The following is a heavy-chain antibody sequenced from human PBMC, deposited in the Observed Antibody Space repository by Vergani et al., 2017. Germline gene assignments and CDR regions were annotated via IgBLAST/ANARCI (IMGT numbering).Heavy chain of an antibody. CDR1: GFTFSGSA. CDR2: IRSKANSYAT. D-gene: IGHD6-19*01. Sequence: EVQLVESGGGLVKPGGSLRLSCAASGFTFSGSAMHWVRQASGKGLEWVGRIRSKANSYATAYAASVKGRFTISRDDSKNTAYLQMNSLKTEDTAVYYCTYGPVAGYSSGWYANYWGQGTLVTVSS. CDR3: TYGPVAGYSSGWYANY. V-gene: IGHV3-73*01. J-gene: IGHJ4*02.